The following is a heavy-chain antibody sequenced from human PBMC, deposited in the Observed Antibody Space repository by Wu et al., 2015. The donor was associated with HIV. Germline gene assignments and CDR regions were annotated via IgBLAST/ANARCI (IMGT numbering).Heavy chain of an antibody. D-gene: IGHD5-12*01. V-gene: IGHV1-2*02. CDR3: ARNTDSVATSLYSLGV. Sequence: QVQLVQSGAEVKKPGASVKVSCKTSGYIFTIYYMHWVRQAPGQGLEWMGCVNPNSGATNYAQKFRGRVTMTRDTSISTVSMELSSLTSDDTAVYYCARNTDSVATSLYSLGVWGQGTPVTVSS. J-gene: IGHJ6*02. CDR2: VNPNSGAT. CDR1: GYIFTIYY.